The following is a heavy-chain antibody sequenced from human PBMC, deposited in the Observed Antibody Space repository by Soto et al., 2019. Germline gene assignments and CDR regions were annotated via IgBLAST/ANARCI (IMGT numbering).Heavy chain of an antibody. V-gene: IGHV4-4*03. CDR2: IYHSGST. Sequence: PETLSLTCAVSCGSISSINWWSWVRQPPGKGLEWIGEIYHSGSTNYNPSLKSRVTISVDKSKNQFSLKLSSVTAADTAVYYCARDNGAVAGFDYWGQGTLVTVSS. D-gene: IGHD6-19*01. J-gene: IGHJ4*02. CDR3: ARDNGAVAGFDY. CDR1: CGSISSINW.